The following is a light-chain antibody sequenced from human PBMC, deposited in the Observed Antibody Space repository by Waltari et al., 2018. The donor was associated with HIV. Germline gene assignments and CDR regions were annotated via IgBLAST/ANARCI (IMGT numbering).Light chain of an antibody. J-gene: IGKJ3*01. CDR3: QQYNNWPLIT. CDR2: EAS. CDR1: QSVSRH. Sequence: EIVLPQSPATLSWSPGERVTLSCRASQSVSRHLARYQQKPGQAPRLLIDEASKRATGSPASFSGSESGTDCTLTIAGLEPEYFAVYFCQQYNNWPLITFGPRTKGDVK. V-gene: IGKV3-11*01.